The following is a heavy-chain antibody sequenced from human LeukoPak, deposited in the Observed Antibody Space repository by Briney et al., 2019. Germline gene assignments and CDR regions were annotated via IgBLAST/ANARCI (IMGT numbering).Heavy chain of an antibody. Sequence: PGVPLRLSCAASGFTYNNYAVRWVPQAPGEGVECVSAISGGGVSTYYADSVKGQFTISRDNSKTTLYLQMNSLRAEDTAVYYCAKNVNGGNWYYFDHWGQGTLVTVSS. V-gene: IGHV3-23*01. J-gene: IGHJ4*02. CDR3: AKNVNGGNWYYFDH. D-gene: IGHD1-20*01. CDR2: ISGGGVST. CDR1: GFTYNNYA.